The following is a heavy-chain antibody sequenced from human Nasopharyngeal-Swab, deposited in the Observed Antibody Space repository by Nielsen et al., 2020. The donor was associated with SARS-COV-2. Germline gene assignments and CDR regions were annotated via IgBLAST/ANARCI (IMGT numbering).Heavy chain of an antibody. CDR1: GFNLGYFA. D-gene: IGHD6-19*01. V-gene: IGHV3-49*03. CDR3: TRGNSGWYGVGHF. Sequence: GESLKISCTASGFNLGYFAMSWFRQAPGKGLEWGCFIRSKAYGGTTEYAESVKGRFTIARDDPKSIAYLEMINLKTKDTAVYYCTRGNSGWYGVGHFWGQGTLVRVSS. J-gene: IGHJ4*02. CDR2: IRSKAYGGTT.